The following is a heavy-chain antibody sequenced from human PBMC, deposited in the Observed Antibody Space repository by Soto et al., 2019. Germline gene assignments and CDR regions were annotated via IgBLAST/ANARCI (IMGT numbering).Heavy chain of an antibody. V-gene: IGHV3-23*01. J-gene: IGHJ3*02. CDR2: ISGSGTTA. CDR3: AKPTDGWFSAFEI. Sequence: EVQLLESGGGLVQPGGSLRLSCAASGFVFSSYAMSWVRQAPGKGLEWVSAISGSGTTAYYADSVKGRFIFSRDNPKNPMYLQMNSLRAEDSAVYFCAKPTDGWFSAFEIWGQGTVVTVSS. CDR1: GFVFSSYA. D-gene: IGHD6-19*01.